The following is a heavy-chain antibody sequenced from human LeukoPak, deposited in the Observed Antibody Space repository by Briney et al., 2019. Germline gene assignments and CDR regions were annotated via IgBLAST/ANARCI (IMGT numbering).Heavy chain of an antibody. CDR3: AREGGVVPAVNAFDI. CDR2: IKQDGSEK. Sequence: GGSLRLSCAASGFTFSSYWMSWVRQAPGKGLEWGAHIKQDGSEKYYVDSVKGRFTISRDNAKNSLYLQMNSLRAEDTAVYYCAREGGVVPAVNAFDIWGQGTMVTVSS. V-gene: IGHV3-7*01. D-gene: IGHD2-2*01. CDR1: GFTFSSYW. J-gene: IGHJ3*02.